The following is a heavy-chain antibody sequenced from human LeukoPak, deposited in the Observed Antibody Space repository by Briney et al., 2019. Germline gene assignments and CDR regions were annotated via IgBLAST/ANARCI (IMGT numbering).Heavy chain of an antibody. CDR3: ARPGAAIGMGYFQH. V-gene: IGHV4-34*01. D-gene: IGHD2-2*02. CDR2: INHSGST. Sequence: SETLSLTCAVYGGSFSGYYWSWIRQPPGKGLEWIGEINHSGSTNYNPSLKSRVTISVDTSKNQFSLKLSSVTAADTAVYYCARPGAAIGMGYFQHWGQGTLVTVSS. J-gene: IGHJ1*01. CDR1: GGSFSGYY.